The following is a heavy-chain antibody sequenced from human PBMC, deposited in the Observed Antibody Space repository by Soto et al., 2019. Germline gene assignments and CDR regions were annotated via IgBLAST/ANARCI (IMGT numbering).Heavy chain of an antibody. CDR1: GYTFTGYY. D-gene: IGHD3-22*01. Sequence: ASVKVSCKASGYTFTGYYMHWVRQAPGQGLEWMGWINPNSGGTNYAQKFQGRVTMTRDTSISTAYMELSRLRSDDTAVYYCAREIYYDSSGPFDIWGQGTLVTFS. J-gene: IGHJ3*02. V-gene: IGHV1-2*02. CDR3: AREIYYDSSGPFDI. CDR2: INPNSGGT.